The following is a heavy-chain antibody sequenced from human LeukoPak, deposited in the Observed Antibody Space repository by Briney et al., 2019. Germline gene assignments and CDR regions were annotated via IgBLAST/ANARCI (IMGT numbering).Heavy chain of an antibody. CDR2: ISDSGGST. CDR1: GFTFSSYV. J-gene: IGHJ4*02. Sequence: GGSLRPSCAASGFTFSSYVMSWVRQAPGKGLEWVSTISDSGGSTYYAESVKGRFTISRDNSKNTLFLQMSSLRAEDTAVYYCAKDYDMRYFDYWGQGTLVTVSS. D-gene: IGHD3-22*01. CDR3: AKDYDMRYFDY. V-gene: IGHV3-23*01.